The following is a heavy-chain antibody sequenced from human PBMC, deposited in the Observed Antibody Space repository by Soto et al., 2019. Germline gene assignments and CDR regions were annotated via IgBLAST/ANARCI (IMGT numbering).Heavy chain of an antibody. V-gene: IGHV4-30-4*01. CDR3: ARAAMGGSSWPFDY. J-gene: IGHJ4*02. Sequence: SETLSLTCTVSGGSISNGDYYWSWIRQSPGRGLEWIGYIYYSGSTYYNPSLKSRVTISVDKSKNQFSLKLSSVTAADTAVYYCARAAMGGSSWPFDYWGQGTLVTVSS. CDR1: GGSISNGDYY. D-gene: IGHD6-13*01. CDR2: IYYSGST.